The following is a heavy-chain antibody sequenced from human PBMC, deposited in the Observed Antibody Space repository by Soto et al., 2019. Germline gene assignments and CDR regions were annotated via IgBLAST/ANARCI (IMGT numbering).Heavy chain of an antibody. Sequence: GGSLRLSCAASGFTFSSYSMSWVRQAPGRGLEWVSYITSSSSNIYYADSVEGRFTISRDNAKKSLYLQMNSLRDEDTAVYYCARVYYYGRSALFDPWGQGTLVTVSS. J-gene: IGHJ5*02. CDR1: GFTFSSYS. CDR3: ARVYYYGRSALFDP. V-gene: IGHV3-48*02. D-gene: IGHD3-22*01. CDR2: ITSSSSNI.